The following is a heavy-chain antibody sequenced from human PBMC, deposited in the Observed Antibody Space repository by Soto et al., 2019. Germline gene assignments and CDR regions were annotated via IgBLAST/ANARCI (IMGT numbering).Heavy chain of an antibody. CDR3: AKDHATSSGWSKTRGFDY. CDR2: ISYDGSNK. V-gene: IGHV3-30-3*01. Sequence: GGSLRLSCAASGFTFSSYAMHWVRQAPGKGLEWVAVISYDGSNKYYADSVKGRFTISRDNSKNTLYLQMNSLRAEDTAVYYCAKDHATSSGWSKTRGFDYWGQGTLVTVSS. CDR1: GFTFSSYA. J-gene: IGHJ4*02. D-gene: IGHD6-19*01.